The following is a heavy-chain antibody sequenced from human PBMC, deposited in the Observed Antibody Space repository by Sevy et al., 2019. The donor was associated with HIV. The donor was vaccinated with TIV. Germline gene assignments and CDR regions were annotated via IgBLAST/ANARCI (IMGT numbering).Heavy chain of an antibody. D-gene: IGHD1-1*01. CDR2: IIPIFGTP. Sequence: ASVKVCCKASGGTFSNYGFHWVRQAPGQGLEWMGGIIPIFGTPNYAQQFQGRVTITADGSTSTAYMELSSLTSDYTAVYYCATSGTTGTTSHFDFWGPGTLVTVSS. V-gene: IGHV1-69*13. CDR3: ATSGTTGTTSHFDF. CDR1: GGTFSNYG. J-gene: IGHJ4*02.